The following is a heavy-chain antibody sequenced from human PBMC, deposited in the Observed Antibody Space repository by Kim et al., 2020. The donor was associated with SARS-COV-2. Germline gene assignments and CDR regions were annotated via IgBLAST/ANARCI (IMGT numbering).Heavy chain of an antibody. CDR3: ATWSVTSAFDV. D-gene: IGHD4-17*01. V-gene: IGHV4-39*01. J-gene: IGHJ3*01. CDR2: T. Sequence: TSYSPSLKSRVSVSVDTSRDQFSLRLNSVTAADTAIYYCATWSVTSAFDVWGQGTTVTVSS.